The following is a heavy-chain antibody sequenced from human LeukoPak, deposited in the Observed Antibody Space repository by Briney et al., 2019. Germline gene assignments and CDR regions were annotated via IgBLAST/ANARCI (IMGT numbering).Heavy chain of an antibody. V-gene: IGHV1-2*02. Sequence: ASVKVSCKASGYTFTGYYMHWVRQAPGQGLEWMGWINPNSGGTNYAQKFQGRVTTTRDTSISTAYMELSRLRSDDTAVYYCARWQYQLLYGYYYYYMDVWGKGTTVTVSS. J-gene: IGHJ6*03. D-gene: IGHD2-2*02. CDR1: GYTFTGYY. CDR3: ARWQYQLLYGYYYYYMDV. CDR2: INPNSGGT.